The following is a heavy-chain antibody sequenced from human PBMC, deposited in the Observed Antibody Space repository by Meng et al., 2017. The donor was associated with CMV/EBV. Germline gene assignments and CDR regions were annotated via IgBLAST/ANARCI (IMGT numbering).Heavy chain of an antibody. Sequence: GGSLRLSCAASGFTFSSYEMNWVRQAPGKGLEWVSYISSSGSTIYYADSVKGRFTISRDNAKNSLYLQMNSLRAEDTAVYYCARELYYDFWSGYYSGYYGMDVWGQGTTVTVSS. CDR1: GFTFSSYE. CDR3: ARELYYDFWSGYYSGYYGMDV. CDR2: ISSSGSTI. V-gene: IGHV3-48*03. J-gene: IGHJ6*02. D-gene: IGHD3-3*01.